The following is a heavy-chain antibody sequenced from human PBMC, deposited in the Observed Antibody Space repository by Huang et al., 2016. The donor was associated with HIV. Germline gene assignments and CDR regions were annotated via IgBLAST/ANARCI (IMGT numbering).Heavy chain of an antibody. CDR3: ARDPRIQSWLNFFDY. CDR1: GFSISSYW. V-gene: IGHV3-74*01. D-gene: IGHD3-22*01. Sequence: EVQLVESGGGLVQPGGSLRLSCAASGFSISSYWMHGVRQAPGKGLVWGVRINSDGSSTSDADSVKGRFTISRDNAKNTLYLQMNSLRAEDTAVYYCARDPRIQSWLNFFDYWGQGTLVSVSS. J-gene: IGHJ4*02. CDR2: INSDGSST.